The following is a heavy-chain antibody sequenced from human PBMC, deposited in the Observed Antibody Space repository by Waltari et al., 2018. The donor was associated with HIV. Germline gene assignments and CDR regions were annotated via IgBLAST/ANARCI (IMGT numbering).Heavy chain of an antibody. V-gene: IGHV3-48*01. CDR2: ISSSSSTI. CDR1: GFTFSSYS. Sequence: EVQLVESGGGLVQPGGSLRLSCAASGFTFSSYSMNWVRQAPGKGREWVSYISSSSSTIYYADSLKGRFTISRDNAKNSLYLQMNSLRAEDTAVYYCAREGLHYDFWSGLDYWGQGTLVTVSS. CDR3: AREGLHYDFWSGLDY. D-gene: IGHD3-3*01. J-gene: IGHJ4*02.